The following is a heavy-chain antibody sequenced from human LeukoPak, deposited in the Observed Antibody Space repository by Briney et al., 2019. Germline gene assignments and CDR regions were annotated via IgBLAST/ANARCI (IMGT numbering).Heavy chain of an antibody. J-gene: IGHJ6*03. D-gene: IGHD6-13*01. CDR3: ARDLWGDIAAADNYYYYYMDV. CDR1: GYTFTSYY. V-gene: IGHV1-46*01. Sequence: ASVKVSCKASGYTFTSYYMHWVRQAPGQGLEWMGIINPSGGSTSYAQKFQGRVTMTRDTSISTAYMELSRLRSDDTAVYYCARDLWGDIAAADNYYYYYMDVWGKGTTVTVSS. CDR2: INPSGGST.